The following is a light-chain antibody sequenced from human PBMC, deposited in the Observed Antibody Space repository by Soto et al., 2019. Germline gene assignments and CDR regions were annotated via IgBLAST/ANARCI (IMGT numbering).Light chain of an antibody. CDR2: EVS. CDR3: SSYTSSSNLDV. Sequence: QSSRPQPASVTGSTGQSITISCTGTSSDVGGYNYVSWYQQHPGKAPKLMIYEVSNRPSGVSNRFSGSKSGNTASLTISGLHAEDDADYYCSSYTSSSNLDVFGTGTKVTVL. CDR1: SSDVGGYNY. J-gene: IGLJ1*01. V-gene: IGLV2-14*01.